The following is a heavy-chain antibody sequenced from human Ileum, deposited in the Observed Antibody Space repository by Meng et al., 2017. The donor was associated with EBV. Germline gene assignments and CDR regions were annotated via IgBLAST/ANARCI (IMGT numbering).Heavy chain of an antibody. V-gene: IGHV3-21*01. CDR1: GFIYTSYN. D-gene: IGHD2-21*02. CDR3: ARDGLMGDPFDY. Sequence: EVQLVASGGGLVKPGGSLRLSCVVSGFIYTSYNMKGVRQAPGKGLEWVSSISSAGSYIDYADSVKGRFTISRDNAENLLYLQMNSLRADDTAVYYCARDGLMGDPFDYWGQGTLCSVSS. CDR2: ISSAGSYI. J-gene: IGHJ4*02.